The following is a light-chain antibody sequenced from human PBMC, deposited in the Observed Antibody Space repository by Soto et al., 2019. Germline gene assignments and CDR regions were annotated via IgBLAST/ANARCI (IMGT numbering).Light chain of an antibody. V-gene: IGLV2-14*03. J-gene: IGLJ1*01. CDR2: GVS. CDR1: SSDVGGYNS. CDR3: SSFISSTTLAICV. Sequence: QSALTQPASVSGSPGQSITISCTGTSSDVGGYNSVSWYQQHPGKAPKLMIYGVSNRPSGISNRFSGSKSGNTASLTISGLQTQDEADYYCSSFISSTTLAICVFGTGTKLTVL.